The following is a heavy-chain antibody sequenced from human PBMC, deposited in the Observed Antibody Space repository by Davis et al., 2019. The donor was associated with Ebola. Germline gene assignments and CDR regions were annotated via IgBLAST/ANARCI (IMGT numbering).Heavy chain of an antibody. D-gene: IGHD6-13*01. CDR1: GFTFSSYA. CDR2: IKSKTDGGTT. V-gene: IGHV3-15*07. CDR3: TTVGSIAAAGDY. Sequence: GESLKISCAASGFTFSSYAMHWVRQAPGKGLEWVGRIKSKTDGGTTDYAAPVKGRFTISRDDSKNTLYLQMNSLKTEDTAVYYCTTVGSIAAAGDYWGQGTLVTVSS. J-gene: IGHJ4*02.